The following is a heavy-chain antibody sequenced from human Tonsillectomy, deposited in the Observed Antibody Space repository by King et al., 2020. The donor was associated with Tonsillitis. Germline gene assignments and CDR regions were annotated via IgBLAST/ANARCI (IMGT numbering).Heavy chain of an antibody. J-gene: IGHJ5*02. CDR3: ARDVNYYDSSRFDP. CDR2: ISAYNGNT. D-gene: IGHD3-22*01. Sequence: QLVQSGAEVKKLGASVKVSCKASGYTFTSYSINWVRQAPGQGLEWVGWISAYNGNTNYAQKVQGRVTMTTDTSTSTAYMELRSLRSDDTAVYYCARDVNYYDSSRFDPWGQGTLVIVSS. V-gene: IGHV1-18*04. CDR1: GYTFTSYS.